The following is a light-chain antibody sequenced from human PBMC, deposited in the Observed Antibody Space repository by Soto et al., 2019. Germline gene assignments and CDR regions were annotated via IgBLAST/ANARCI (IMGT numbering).Light chain of an antibody. V-gene: IGKV3-15*01. J-gene: IGKJ5*01. CDR1: QSVSSN. CDR2: GAS. Sequence: EIVMTQSPATLSVSPGERATLSCRASQSVSSNLAWYQQKPGQAPRLLIYGASTRATGIPARFSGSESGTDFTLTISSLEPEDFAVYYCQQRSNWPLTFGHGTRVEIK. CDR3: QQRSNWPLT.